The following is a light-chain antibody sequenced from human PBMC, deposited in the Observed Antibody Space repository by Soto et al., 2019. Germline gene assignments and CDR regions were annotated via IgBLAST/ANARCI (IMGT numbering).Light chain of an antibody. CDR2: DAS. J-gene: IGKJ5*01. Sequence: IQMTQSPSTLSASIGDTVTITFRASQSINRWLAWYQQKPGEAPKLLIYDASSLEAGVPSRFRGSGSGTDFTFTISRLQPEDIATYYCQQYENLPTFGQGTRLEI. CDR3: QQYENLPT. V-gene: IGKV1-5*01. CDR1: QSINRW.